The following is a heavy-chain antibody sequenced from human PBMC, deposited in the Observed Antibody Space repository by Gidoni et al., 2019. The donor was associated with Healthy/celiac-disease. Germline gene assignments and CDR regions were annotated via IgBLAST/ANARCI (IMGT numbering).Heavy chain of an antibody. CDR2: FDPEDGET. Sequence: QVQLVQSGAEVKKPGASVKVSCKVSGYTLTELSMHWVRQAPGKGLEWMGGFDPEDGETIYVQKFQGRVTMTEDTSTDTAYMELSSLRSEDTAVYYCATAKRVRYLEWLLPDYYYYGMDVWGQGTTVTVSS. V-gene: IGHV1-24*01. D-gene: IGHD3-3*01. CDR3: ATAKRVRYLEWLLPDYYYYGMDV. CDR1: GYTLTELS. J-gene: IGHJ6*02.